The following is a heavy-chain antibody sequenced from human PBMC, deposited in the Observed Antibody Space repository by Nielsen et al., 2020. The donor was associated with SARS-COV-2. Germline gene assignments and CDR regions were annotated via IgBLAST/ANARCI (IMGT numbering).Heavy chain of an antibody. Sequence: GESLKISCAASGFTFNTYNMAWVRQAPGKGLEWVSYISTSSYTIYYADSVKGRFTISRDNAKNSLYLQMNSLRAEDTAVYYCARERGVDTAMVTGTKHSNWYFDLWGRGTLVTSPQ. J-gene: IGHJ2*01. CDR1: GFTFNTYN. D-gene: IGHD5-18*01. CDR2: ISTSSYTI. CDR3: ARERGVDTAMVTGTKHSNWYFDL. V-gene: IGHV3-48*04.